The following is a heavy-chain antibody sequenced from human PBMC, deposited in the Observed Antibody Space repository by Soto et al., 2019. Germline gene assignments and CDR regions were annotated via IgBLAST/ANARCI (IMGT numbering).Heavy chain of an antibody. CDR3: TRSGGSYSFGY. Sequence: EVQLVESGGGLVQPGESLKLSCAASGFTLSGSAVHWVRQASGKGLEWVGRIRSKTHSYATEYIASVKGRFTMSRDDSNNTAYLQTNGLKTDDTAVYYCTRSGGSYSFGYWGQGTLVTVSS. CDR2: IRSKTHSYAT. V-gene: IGHV3-73*02. J-gene: IGHJ4*02. D-gene: IGHD1-26*01. CDR1: GFTLSGSA.